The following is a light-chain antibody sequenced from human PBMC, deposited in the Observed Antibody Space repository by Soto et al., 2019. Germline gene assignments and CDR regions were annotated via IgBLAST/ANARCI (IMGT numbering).Light chain of an antibody. CDR2: GAS. CDR1: QSISRY. CDR3: QQSYSTLRK. Sequence: DIQMTQSPSSLSASVGDRVTITCRARQSISRYLNWYQHKPGEAPRLLMYGASSLQSGVPSRFSVCGSWKDFTLAIRSLQPGYFALYHCQQSYSTLRKFGQGTKVEIK. J-gene: IGKJ1*01. V-gene: IGKV1-39*01.